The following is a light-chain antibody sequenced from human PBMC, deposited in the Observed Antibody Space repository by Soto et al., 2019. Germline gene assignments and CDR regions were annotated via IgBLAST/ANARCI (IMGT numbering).Light chain of an antibody. CDR2: QGY. V-gene: IGLV2-23*01. J-gene: IGLJ1*01. CDR1: SSDVGKYNL. Sequence: QSALTQPASVSGSPGQSITISCTGTSSDVGKYNLVTWYQQHPGKAPKVMILQGYKRPSGVSNRFSGSKFGNTASLTISGLQAEDEAEYYCCAYAATYTYVFGTGTKLTVL. CDR3: CAYAATYTYV.